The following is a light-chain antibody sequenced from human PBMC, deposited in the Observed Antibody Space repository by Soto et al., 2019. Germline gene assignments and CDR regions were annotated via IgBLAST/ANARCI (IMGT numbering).Light chain of an antibody. J-gene: IGLJ1*01. V-gene: IGLV2-14*01. CDR3: SSYTSATTYV. CDR1: SSDVGAYNY. CDR2: DVS. Sequence: QSALTQPASVSGSPGQSITISCTGTSSDVGAYNYDSWYQQYPGEAPKVIISDVSHRPAGVSNRFSGSKSGNTASLTISGLQTQDEADYYCSSYTSATTYVFGTGTKLTVL.